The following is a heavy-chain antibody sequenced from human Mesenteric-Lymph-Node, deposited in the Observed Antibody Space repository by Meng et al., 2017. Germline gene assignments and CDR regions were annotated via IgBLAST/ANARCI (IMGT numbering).Heavy chain of an antibody. CDR3: ASSSAEQWLAPDAFDI. CDR1: GYTFTSYY. Sequence: ASVKVSCKASGYTFTSYYVTWVRQAPGQGLEWMGWISAYNGSTNYAQKLQGRVTMTTDTSTSTAYMELRSLRSDDTAVYYCASSSAEQWLAPDAFDIWGQGTMVTVSS. D-gene: IGHD6-19*01. CDR2: ISAYNGST. V-gene: IGHV1-18*01. J-gene: IGHJ3*02.